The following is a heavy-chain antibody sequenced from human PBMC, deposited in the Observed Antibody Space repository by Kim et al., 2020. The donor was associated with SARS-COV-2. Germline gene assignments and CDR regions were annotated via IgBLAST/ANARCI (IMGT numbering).Heavy chain of an antibody. V-gene: IGHV1-2*04. CDR2: INSNNGAT. J-gene: IGHJ5*02. CDR1: GYTFTAYF. Sequence: ASVKVSCKASGYTFTAYFIHWVRQAPGQGLEWMGWINSNNGATSYAQKFQGWVTMTRDTSITTAFLELSILKSNDTAVYYCARGYSTALQRVFDPWGQGTLVIVSA. CDR3: ARGYSTALQRVFDP. D-gene: IGHD6-13*01.